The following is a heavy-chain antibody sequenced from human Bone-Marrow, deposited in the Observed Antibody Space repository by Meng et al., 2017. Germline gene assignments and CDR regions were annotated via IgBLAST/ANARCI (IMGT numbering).Heavy chain of an antibody. CDR1: GGSVSSGNYY. CDR2: IYYSGST. Sequence: SETLSLTCTVAGGSVSSGNYYWSWIRQPPGKGLEWIGYIYYSGSTKYNPSLKSRVTISLDTSKNQFSLKLSSVTAADTAVYYCGRTGGVVVAATFLDFWGHGTLVTV. CDR3: GRTGGVVVAATFLDF. D-gene: IGHD2-15*01. V-gene: IGHV4-61*01. J-gene: IGHJ4*01.